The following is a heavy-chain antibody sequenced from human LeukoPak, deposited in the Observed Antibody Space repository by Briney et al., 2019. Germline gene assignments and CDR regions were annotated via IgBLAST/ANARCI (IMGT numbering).Heavy chain of an antibody. D-gene: IGHD5-18*01. CDR2: INPSGGST. J-gene: IGHJ4*02. Sequence: ASVKASCKASGYTFTSYYMHWVRQAPGQGLEWMGIINPSGGSTSYAQKFQGRVTMTRDTSTSTVYMELSSLRSEDTAVYYCAISDSYGRIDYWGQGTLVTVSS. CDR3: AISDSYGRIDY. CDR1: GYTFTSYY. V-gene: IGHV1-46*03.